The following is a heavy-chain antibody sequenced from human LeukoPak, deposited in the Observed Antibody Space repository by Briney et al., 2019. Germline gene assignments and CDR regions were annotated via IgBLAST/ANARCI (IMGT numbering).Heavy chain of an antibody. D-gene: IGHD3-16*01. Sequence: SETLSLTCSVSGVAINVYYWNWLRQPPGKGLEWIGYIYHSGTTNYNPSLQSRVTISMDTSKNQFSLKLSAVTAADTAVYYCARGRSSSYGYWGQGTLVTVSS. J-gene: IGHJ4*02. CDR2: IYHSGTT. CDR1: GVAINVYY. CDR3: ARGRSSSYGY. V-gene: IGHV4-59*12.